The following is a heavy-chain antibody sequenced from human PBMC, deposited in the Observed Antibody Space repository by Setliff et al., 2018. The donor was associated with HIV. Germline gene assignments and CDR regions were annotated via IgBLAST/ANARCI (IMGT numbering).Heavy chain of an antibody. Sequence: SETLSLTCTVSGDSIISSRNFWGWIRQPPGKGLEWIGNIHSSGSTYYNPSLKSRVTMSIDTSKNQFSLKLSSVTAADTGIYFCARGGAVTVLGIPSYYSFYGLDKWGQGTTVTVS. CDR2: IHSSGST. J-gene: IGHJ6*02. CDR1: GDSIISSRNF. D-gene: IGHD2-21*02. V-gene: IGHV4-39*07. CDR3: ARGGAVTVLGIPSYYSFYGLDK.